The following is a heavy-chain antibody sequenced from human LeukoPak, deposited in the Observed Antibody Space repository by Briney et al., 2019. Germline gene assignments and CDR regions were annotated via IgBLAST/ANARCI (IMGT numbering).Heavy chain of an antibody. CDR1: GFTFSSYS. Sequence: PGGSLRLSCAASGFTFSSYSMNWVRQAPGKGLEWVSYISSSSSTIYYADSVKGRFTISRDNAKNSLYLQMSSLRAEDTAVYYCARDKPASDAFDIWGQGTMVTVSS. J-gene: IGHJ3*02. D-gene: IGHD2-2*01. CDR2: ISSSSSTI. V-gene: IGHV3-48*01. CDR3: ARDKPASDAFDI.